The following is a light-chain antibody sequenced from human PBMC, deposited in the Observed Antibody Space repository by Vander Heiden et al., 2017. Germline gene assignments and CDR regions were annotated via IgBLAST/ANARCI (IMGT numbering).Light chain of an antibody. Sequence: EDELTQSSASRSLSPGERATLACRASQSVSSSYLAWYHQKPGQAPRLLIYGASSRAAGIPDRFSGSGSGTDFTLTISRLEPEDFAVYYCQQYGSSHTFGGGTKVEIK. J-gene: IGKJ4*01. CDR1: QSVSSSY. CDR3: QQYGSSHT. V-gene: IGKV3-20*01. CDR2: GAS.